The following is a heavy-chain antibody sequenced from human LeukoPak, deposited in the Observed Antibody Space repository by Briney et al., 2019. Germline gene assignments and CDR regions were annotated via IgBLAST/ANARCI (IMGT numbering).Heavy chain of an antibody. CDR3: AREAGGYNWKENWLDP. CDR2: IYHSGST. J-gene: IGHJ5*02. CDR1: GGSISSSNW. D-gene: IGHD1-1*01. Sequence: SGTLSLTCAVSGGSISSSNWWSWVRQPPGKGLEWIGEIYHSGSTNYNPSLKSRVTISVDKSKNQFSLKLSSVTAADTAVYYCAREAGGYNWKENWLDPWGQGTLVTVSS. V-gene: IGHV4-4*02.